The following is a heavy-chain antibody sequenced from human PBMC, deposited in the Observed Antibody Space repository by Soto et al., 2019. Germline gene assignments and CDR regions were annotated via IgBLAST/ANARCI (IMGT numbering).Heavy chain of an antibody. CDR3: ARALPWYNWNSERGYYYMDV. D-gene: IGHD1-7*01. CDR1: GFTFSSYS. Sequence: PGGSLRLSCAASGFTFSSYSMNWVRQAPGKGQEWVSSISSSSSYIYYADSVKGRFTISRDNAKNSLYLQMNSLRAEDTAVYYCARALPWYNWNSERGYYYMDVWGKGTTVTVSS. V-gene: IGHV3-21*01. J-gene: IGHJ6*03. CDR2: ISSSSSYI.